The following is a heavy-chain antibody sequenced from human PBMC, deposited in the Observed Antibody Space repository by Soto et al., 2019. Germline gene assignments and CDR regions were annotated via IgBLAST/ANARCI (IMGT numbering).Heavy chain of an antibody. CDR2: IHYSGST. V-gene: IGHV4-61*01. CDR3: TRGGDAYKKGH. J-gene: IGHJ4*02. Sequence: QVQLQESGPGLVKPSETLSLTCTVPGGSVNIGTSYWSWIRQPPGKGLEWIGFIHYSGSTNYNPSLKSRVTMSVDTSTTQFSLKLTSVNAADTDVYYCTRGGDAYKKGHWGQGTLVTVSS. D-gene: IGHD2-21*01. CDR1: GGSVNIGTSY.